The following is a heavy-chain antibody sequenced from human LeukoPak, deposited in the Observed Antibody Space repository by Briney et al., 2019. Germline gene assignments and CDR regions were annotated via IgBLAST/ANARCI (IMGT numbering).Heavy chain of an antibody. D-gene: IGHD2-8*01. CDR2: INPNSGGT. CDR1: GYTFTGYY. J-gene: IGHJ3*02. Sequence: GASVKVSCKASGYTFTGYYMHWVRQAPGQGLEWMGWINPNSGGTNYAQKFQGRVTMTRDTSISTAYMELSRLRSDDTAVYYCARQRGGQYEDAFDIWGQGTMVTVSS. V-gene: IGHV1-2*02. CDR3: ARQRGGQYEDAFDI.